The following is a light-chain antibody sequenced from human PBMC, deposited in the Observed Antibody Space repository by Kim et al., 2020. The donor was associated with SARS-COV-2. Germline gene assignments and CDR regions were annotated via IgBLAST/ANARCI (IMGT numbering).Light chain of an antibody. V-gene: IGLV3-21*04. CDR2: YDS. J-gene: IGLJ2*01. Sequence: VAVGPGKTARITCGGNNIGSKRVHWYQQKPGQAPVLVIYYDSDRPSGIPERFSGSNSGNTATLTISRVEAGDEADYYCQVWDSGVVFGGGTQLTVL. CDR1: NIGSKR. CDR3: QVWDSGVV.